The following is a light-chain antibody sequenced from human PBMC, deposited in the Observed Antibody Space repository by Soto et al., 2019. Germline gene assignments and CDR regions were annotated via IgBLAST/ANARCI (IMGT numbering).Light chain of an antibody. CDR3: QQYYRTVST. J-gene: IGKJ2*01. V-gene: IGKV4-1*01. Sequence: DIVMTQSPDSLAVSLGERATINCRSSQGVLARSNNKNYLAWYQQKPGQPPKLLIYWASTRQSGVPDRFSGSGSGTDFTLTISSLQAEDGAVYYCQQYYRTVSTFGQGTKLEIK. CDR1: QGVLARSNNKNY. CDR2: WAS.